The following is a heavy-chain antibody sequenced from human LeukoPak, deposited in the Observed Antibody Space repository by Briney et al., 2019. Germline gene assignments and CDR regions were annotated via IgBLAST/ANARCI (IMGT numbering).Heavy chain of an antibody. CDR1: GGSISSYY. J-gene: IGHJ4*02. D-gene: IGHD2-15*01. CDR2: IYYSGST. Sequence: PSETLSLTCTVSGGSISSYYWSWIRQPPGKGLEWIGYIYYSGSTNYNPSLKSRVTISVDTSKNQFSLKLSSVTAADTAVYYCARDRGSAATGDYWGQGTLVTVSS. CDR3: ARDRGSAATGDY. V-gene: IGHV4-59*12.